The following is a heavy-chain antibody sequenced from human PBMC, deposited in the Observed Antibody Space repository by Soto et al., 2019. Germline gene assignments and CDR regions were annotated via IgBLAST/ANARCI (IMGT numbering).Heavy chain of an antibody. CDR1: GYTFTSYG. V-gene: IGHV1-18*04. Sequence: ASVKVSCKASGYTFTSYGISWVRQAPGQGLEWMGWISAYNGNTSYAQKLQGRVTMTTDTSTSTAYMELRSLRSDDTAVYYCARDYDFWSGPNWFDPWGQGTLVPSPQ. D-gene: IGHD3-3*01. CDR3: ARDYDFWSGPNWFDP. CDR2: ISAYNGNT. J-gene: IGHJ5*02.